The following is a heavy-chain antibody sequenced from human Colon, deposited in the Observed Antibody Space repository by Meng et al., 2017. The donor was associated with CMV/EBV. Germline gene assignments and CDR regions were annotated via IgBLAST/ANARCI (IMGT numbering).Heavy chain of an antibody. V-gene: IGHV3-7*01. D-gene: IGHD5-12*01. CDR1: GFTFSKYW. Sequence: GGSLRLSCATSGFTFSKYWMSWVRQAPGKGLEWVANIKQDGSEKYYVDSVKGRFTISRDNAKNSVSLQMNNLRAEDTAVYYCARDGKYHPVATTDYWGQGTLVTVSS. CDR2: IKQDGSEK. CDR3: ARDGKYHPVATTDY. J-gene: IGHJ4*02.